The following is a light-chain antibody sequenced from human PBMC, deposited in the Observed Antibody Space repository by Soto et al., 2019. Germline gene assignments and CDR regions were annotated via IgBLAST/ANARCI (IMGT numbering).Light chain of an antibody. CDR2: GAS. CDR1: QSVSSSY. CDR3: QQYGSSPPT. J-gene: IGKJ1*01. Sequence: EIVLTQSPGTLSLSPGERDTLSCRASQSVSSSYLAWYQQKPGQAPRLLIYGASSRATGIPDRFSGSGSGTDFTLTISRLEPEDFAVYYCQQYGSSPPTFGQGTNVEIQ. V-gene: IGKV3-20*01.